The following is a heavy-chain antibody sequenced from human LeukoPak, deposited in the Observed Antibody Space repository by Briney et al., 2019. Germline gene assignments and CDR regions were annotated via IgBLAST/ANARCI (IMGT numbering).Heavy chain of an antibody. CDR2: ISSNGGST. Sequence: PGGSLRLSCSASGFTFSSYAMHWVRQAPGKGLEYVSAISSNGGSTYYADSVKGRFTISRDNSTNTLYLQMSSLRAEDTAVHYCVKGLGNGYYYDSSGYHGDYWGQGTLVTVSS. D-gene: IGHD3-22*01. CDR1: GFTFSSYA. J-gene: IGHJ4*02. CDR3: VKGLGNGYYYDSSGYHGDY. V-gene: IGHV3-64D*09.